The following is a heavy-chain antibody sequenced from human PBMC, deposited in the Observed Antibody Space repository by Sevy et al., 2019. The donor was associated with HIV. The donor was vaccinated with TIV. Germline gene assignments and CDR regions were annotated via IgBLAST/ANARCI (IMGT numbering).Heavy chain of an antibody. D-gene: IGHD6-13*01. CDR1: GFTFSDHY. J-gene: IGHJ4*02. V-gene: IGHV3-72*01. Sequence: GGSLRLSCAASGFTFSDHYMEWVRQAPGKGLEWVGRIRNKADSYTTKYAAFVKGRLTISRVDSKNSLYLLMNSLKTEDTAVYYCATHAGIAAAGRVFDYWGQGTLVTVSS. CDR3: ATHAGIAAAGRVFDY. CDR2: IRNKADSYTT.